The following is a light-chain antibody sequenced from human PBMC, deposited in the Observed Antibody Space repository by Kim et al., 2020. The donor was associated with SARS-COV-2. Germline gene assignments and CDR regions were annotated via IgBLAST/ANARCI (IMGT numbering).Light chain of an antibody. V-gene: IGLV3-21*04. CDR3: QVWDSSSDHWV. Sequence: SYELTQPPSVSVAPGKTARITCGGNNIGSKSVHWYQQKPGQAPVLVIYYDSDPPSGIPERFSGSNSGNTATLTISRVEAGDEADYYCQVWDSSSDHWVFGGGTQLTVL. CDR1: NIGSKS. J-gene: IGLJ3*02. CDR2: YDS.